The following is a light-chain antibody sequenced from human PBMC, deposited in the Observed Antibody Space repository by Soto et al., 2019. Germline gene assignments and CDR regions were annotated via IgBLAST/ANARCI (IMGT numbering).Light chain of an antibody. J-gene: IGKJ4*01. CDR3: QQSYSTGVT. Sequence: DLQMTQSPSSLSASVGDRVTITCRASQSISSYLNWYQQKPGKAPKLLIYAASSLQSGVPSRFSGSGSGTDFTLTISSLQPEDFATYYCQQSYSTGVTFGGGTKVE. V-gene: IGKV1-39*01. CDR1: QSISSY. CDR2: AAS.